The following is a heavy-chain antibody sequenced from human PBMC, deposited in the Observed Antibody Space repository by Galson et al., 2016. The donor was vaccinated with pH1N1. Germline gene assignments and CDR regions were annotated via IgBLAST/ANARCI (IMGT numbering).Heavy chain of an antibody. D-gene: IGHD2-15*01. CDR1: GYRFTNYW. V-gene: IGHV5-51*01. CDR2: IFPGDSDT. J-gene: IGHJ4*02. CDR3: ARRSDGYCSGGSGYGVDYFDY. Sequence: QSGAEVKKPGESLKISCKGSGYRFTNYWIGWVRQMPGKGLEWMGIIFPGDSDTRYSPSFQGQVTISADKSITTAYLQWSSLKASDTAMYYCARRSDGYCSGGSGYGVDYFDYWGQGTLVTVSP.